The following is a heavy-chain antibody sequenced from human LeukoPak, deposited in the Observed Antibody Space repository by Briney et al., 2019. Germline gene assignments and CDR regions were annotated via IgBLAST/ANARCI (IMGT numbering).Heavy chain of an antibody. D-gene: IGHD3-10*01. CDR1: GGFISSYY. CDR2: IYYSGST. CDR3: ASSMVRGAHLYGMDV. V-gene: IGHV4-59*01. J-gene: IGHJ6*02. Sequence: KPSETLSLTCTVSGGFISSYYWSWIRQPPGKGLEWIGYIYYSGSTNYNPSLKSRVTISVDTSKNQFSLKLSSVTAADTAVYYCASSMVRGAHLYGMDVWGQGTTVTVSS.